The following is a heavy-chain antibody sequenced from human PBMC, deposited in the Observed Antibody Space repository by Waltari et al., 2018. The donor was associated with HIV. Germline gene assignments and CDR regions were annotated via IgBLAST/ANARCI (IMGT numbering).Heavy chain of an antibody. Sequence: EVQLVESGGGLVQPGGSLRLPSAASGFTFRSYWMLWVRPAPGKGLVWVSCISSDGSTTNYADSVKGRLTISRDNAKNTLYLQMNSLRADDTAVYYCARENTMTYYDALDIWGQGTMVTVSS. V-gene: IGHV3-74*01. CDR3: ARENTMTYYDALDI. CDR2: ISSDGSTT. J-gene: IGHJ3*02. CDR1: GFTFRSYW. D-gene: IGHD4-17*01.